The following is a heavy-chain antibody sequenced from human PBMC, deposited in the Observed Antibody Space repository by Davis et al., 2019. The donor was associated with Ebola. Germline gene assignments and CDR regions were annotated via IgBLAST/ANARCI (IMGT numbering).Heavy chain of an antibody. V-gene: IGHV4-30-4*01. D-gene: IGHD3-22*01. CDR3: ARSLGDPYYDSSGYYLKPEYFQH. Sequence: SETLSLTCTVSGGSISSGDYYWSWIRQPPGKGLEWIGYIYYSGSTYYNPSLKSRVTISVDTSKNQFSLKLSSVTAADTAVYYCARSLGDPYYDSSGYYLKPEYFQHWGQGTLVTVSS. CDR1: GGSISSGDYY. J-gene: IGHJ1*01. CDR2: IYYSGST.